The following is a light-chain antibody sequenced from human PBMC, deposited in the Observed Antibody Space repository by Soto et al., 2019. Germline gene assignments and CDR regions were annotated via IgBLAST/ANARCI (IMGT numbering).Light chain of an antibody. V-gene: IGKV1-5*03. Sequence: DIPMTQSPSTLSASVGDSVTITCRASLSITSWLAWYQQKPGKAPKLLIYKASSLESGVPSRFSGSGSGTEFTLTISSLQTDDFATDYCQQYNSYSWTFGPGTKVEIK. CDR3: QQYNSYSWT. CDR2: KAS. CDR1: LSITSW. J-gene: IGKJ1*01.